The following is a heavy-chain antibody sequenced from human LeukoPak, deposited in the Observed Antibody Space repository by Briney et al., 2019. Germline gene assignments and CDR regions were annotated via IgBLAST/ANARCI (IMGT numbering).Heavy chain of an antibody. CDR2: ISTSGGST. J-gene: IGHJ4*02. V-gene: IGHV3-23*01. D-gene: IGHD3-3*01. CDR3: ARDLVYDFWSGYPTDY. CDR1: GFTFTNFA. Sequence: GGSLRLSCAASGFTFTNFALNWVRQAPGKGLEWVAAISTSGGSTYYADSVQGRFTISRDNSKNTLFLQMNRLRGEDTAVYYCARDLVYDFWSGYPTDYWGQGTLVTVSS.